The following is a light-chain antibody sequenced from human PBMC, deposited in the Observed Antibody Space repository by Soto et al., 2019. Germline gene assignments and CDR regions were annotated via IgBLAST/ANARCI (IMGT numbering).Light chain of an antibody. J-gene: IGKJ5*01. V-gene: IGKV1-12*01. CDR2: AAS. Sequence: DIPMTKSPSSVTASLGYIVTITCRASQDISNWLAWYQQKKGEXPKXLIYAASNLQSGVPSKFRVSDSGTDVTINIRRLQPEDGEVDDGQQARRFPITFFQGTRLDIK. CDR3: QQARRFPIT. CDR1: QDISNW.